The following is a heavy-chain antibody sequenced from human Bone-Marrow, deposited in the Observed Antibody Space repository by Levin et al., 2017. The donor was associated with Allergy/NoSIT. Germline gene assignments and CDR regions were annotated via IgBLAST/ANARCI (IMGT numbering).Heavy chain of an antibody. J-gene: IGHJ4*02. V-gene: IGHV3-49*04. CDR3: TRDVSHLGYCTNGVCEMYYFDY. Sequence: PGGSLRLSCTASGFTFGDYAMSWVRQAPGKGLEWVGFIRSKAYGGTTEYAASVKGRFTISRDDSKSIAYLQMNSLKTEDTAVYYCTRDVSHLGYCTNGVCEMYYFDYWGQGTLVTVSS. CDR1: GFTFGDYA. CDR2: IRSKAYGGTT. D-gene: IGHD2-8*01.